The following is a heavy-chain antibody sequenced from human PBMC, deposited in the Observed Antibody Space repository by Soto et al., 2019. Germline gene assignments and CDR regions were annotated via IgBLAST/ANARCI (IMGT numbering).Heavy chain of an antibody. CDR2: IYNTGST. CDR3: ATMSIAASLDF. Sequence: ASETLSLTCTVSGDSISSYYWSWIRQPPGKGLEWIGYIYNTGSTNYNPSLESRVTISVDTSKSQFSLKLNSVTAADTAVYYCATMSIAASLDFWGQGTLVTVSS. J-gene: IGHJ4*02. V-gene: IGHV4-59*01. CDR1: GDSISSYY. D-gene: IGHD6-6*01.